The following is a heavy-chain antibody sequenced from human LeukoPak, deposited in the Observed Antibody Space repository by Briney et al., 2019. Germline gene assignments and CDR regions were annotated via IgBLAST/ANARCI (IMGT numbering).Heavy chain of an antibody. CDR2: IYYSGST. Sequence: SETLSLTCTVSGGSISSYYWSWIRQPPGKGLEWIGYIYYSGSTNYNPSLKSRVTISVDTSKNQFSLKLSSVTAADTAVYYCAGPSLAYCGGDCPGGAFDIWGQGTMVTVSS. CDR1: GGSISSYY. J-gene: IGHJ3*02. V-gene: IGHV4-59*01. D-gene: IGHD2-21*02. CDR3: AGPSLAYCGGDCPGGAFDI.